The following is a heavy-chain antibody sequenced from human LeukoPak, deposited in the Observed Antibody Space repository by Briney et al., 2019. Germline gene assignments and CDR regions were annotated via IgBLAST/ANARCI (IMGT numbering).Heavy chain of an antibody. CDR3: ARDRRDGYRRQWGRGLAFDI. CDR2: ISSSNSYI. Sequence: GGSLRLSCAASGFTFSSYSMNWVRQAPGKGLEWVSSISSSNSYIYYADSVKGRFTISRDNAKNSLYLQMNSLRAEDTAVYYCARDRRDGYRRQWGRGLAFDIRGQGTMVTVSS. D-gene: IGHD5-24*01. CDR1: GFTFSSYS. V-gene: IGHV3-21*01. J-gene: IGHJ3*02.